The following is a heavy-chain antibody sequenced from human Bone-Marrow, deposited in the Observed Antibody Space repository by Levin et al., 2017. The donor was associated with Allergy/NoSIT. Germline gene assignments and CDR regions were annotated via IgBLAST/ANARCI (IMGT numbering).Heavy chain of an antibody. Sequence: SCAVYGGSFSGYYWSWIRQPPGKGLEWIGEINHSGNTNYNPSLKSRVTISVDTSKNQFSLKLSSVTAADTAVYYCARVDDILTPWGQGTLVTVSS. J-gene: IGHJ5*02. D-gene: IGHD3-9*01. V-gene: IGHV4-34*01. CDR1: GGSFSGYY. CDR2: INHSGNT. CDR3: ARVDDILTP.